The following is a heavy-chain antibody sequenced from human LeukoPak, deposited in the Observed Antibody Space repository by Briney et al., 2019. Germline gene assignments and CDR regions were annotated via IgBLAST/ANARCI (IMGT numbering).Heavy chain of an antibody. V-gene: IGHV1-58*02. CDR1: GFTFTRSA. CDR3: AALVDYYDSSGYYVDY. Sequence: SVKVSCKASGFTFTRSAMQWVRQARGQRLEWIGWIVVGSGNTNYAQKLQEKVTISRDMSTSTAYMELSSLRSEDTAVYYCAALVDYYDSSGYYVDYWGQGTLVTVSS. J-gene: IGHJ4*02. D-gene: IGHD3-22*01. CDR2: IVVGSGNT.